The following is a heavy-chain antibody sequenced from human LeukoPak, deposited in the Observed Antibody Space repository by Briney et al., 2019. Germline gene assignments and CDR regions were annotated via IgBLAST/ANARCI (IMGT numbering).Heavy chain of an antibody. J-gene: IGHJ4*02. V-gene: IGHV3-15*01. D-gene: IGHD3-3*01. CDR3: VADNGVRFLEVDY. Sequence: GGSLRLSCETSGFTFNRAWMSWVRQSPGKGLEWVDRTISETDGGTTDYAAPVKGRFFISRDDSQQTLYLQMNNLKTEDTAVYYCVADNGVRFLEVDYWGLGTLVTVSS. CDR1: GFTFNRAW. CDR2: TISETDGGTT.